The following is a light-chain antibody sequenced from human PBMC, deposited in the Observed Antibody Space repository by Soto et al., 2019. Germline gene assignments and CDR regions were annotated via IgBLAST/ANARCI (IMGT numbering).Light chain of an antibody. CDR2: GAS. Sequence: EIVMTQSPATLSVSPLEIATLSFMASQSVSINLAWYQQKPGQAPRLLIYGASTRATGIPARFSGSGSGTDFTLTISRLEPEDFAVYYCQQYGSSPSWTFGQGTKVDIK. V-gene: IGKV3-15*01. CDR1: QSVSIN. CDR3: QQYGSSPSWT. J-gene: IGKJ1*01.